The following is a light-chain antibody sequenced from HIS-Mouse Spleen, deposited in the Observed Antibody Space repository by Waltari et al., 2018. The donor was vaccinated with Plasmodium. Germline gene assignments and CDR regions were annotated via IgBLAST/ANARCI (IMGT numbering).Light chain of an antibody. J-gene: IGLJ3*02. Sequence: SYELTQPPSVSVYPGQTARITCSGDALPKKYAYWYQQKSGQAPGLVIYEDSKRPSGIPERFSGSSSGTMATLTISGAQVEDEADYYCYSTDSSGNHRVFGGGTKLTVL. CDR1: ALPKKY. CDR2: EDS. V-gene: IGLV3-10*01. CDR3: YSTDSSGNHRV.